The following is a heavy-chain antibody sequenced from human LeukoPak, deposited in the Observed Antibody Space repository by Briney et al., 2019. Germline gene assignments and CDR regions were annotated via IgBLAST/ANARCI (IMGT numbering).Heavy chain of an antibody. CDR1: GFTVSANY. J-gene: IGHJ4*02. CDR3: ARGSYWWDY. V-gene: IGHV3-53*01. CDR2: IYNDESL. Sequence: QAGGSLRLSCAVSGFTVSANYMSWVRQAPGKGLEWVSVIYNDESLDYADSVRGRFTISRDISKNTVYLQMNNLRGEDTAKYYCARGSYWWDYWGQGTLVTVSS. D-gene: IGHD2-8*02.